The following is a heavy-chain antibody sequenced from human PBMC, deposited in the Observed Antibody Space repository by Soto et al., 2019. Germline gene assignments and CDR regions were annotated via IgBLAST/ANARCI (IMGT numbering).Heavy chain of an antibody. CDR1: GVTFNNYG. J-gene: IGHJ4*02. V-gene: IGHV3-23*01. D-gene: IGHD3-10*01. Sequence: WGSLRLSCAASGVTFNNYGMSWVRQAPGKGLEWVSSVSGSGDDSHYAVSVRGRFTVSRDNSKNTLYLQMNSLRAEDTALYYFAYWDDSGRSFLGPFDYWGQGALVTVSS. CDR2: VSGSGDDS. CDR3: AYWDDSGRSFLGPFDY.